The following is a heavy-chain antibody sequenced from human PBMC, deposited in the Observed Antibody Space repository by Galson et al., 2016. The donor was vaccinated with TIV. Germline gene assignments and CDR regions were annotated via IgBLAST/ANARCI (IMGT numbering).Heavy chain of an antibody. Sequence: ASGFTFSSYVMHWVRQAPGKGLEWVAVISYDGSIENYADSLKGRFTISRDNSKNTLYLKMHSLRAEDTAVYSCARDGSKVLRFLEWLFHLDYWGQGTLVTVSS. J-gene: IGHJ4*02. CDR2: ISYDGSIE. V-gene: IGHV3-30*04. CDR3: ARDGSKVLRFLEWLFHLDY. D-gene: IGHD3-3*01. CDR1: GFTFSSYV.